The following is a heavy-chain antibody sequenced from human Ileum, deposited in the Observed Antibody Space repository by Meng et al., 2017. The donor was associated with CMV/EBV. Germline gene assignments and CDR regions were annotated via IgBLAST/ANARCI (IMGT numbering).Heavy chain of an antibody. V-gene: IGHV3-15*07. Sequence: SCAASGFTFENAYMNWVRQAPGKGLEWVGSVKFRAEGGATEYGALFRDRFIISRDDSRSTSYLQMNSLKTEDTAIYYCTVGYSSWYFGWGQGTLVTVSS. CDR1: GFTFENAY. CDR2: VKFRAEGGAT. J-gene: IGHJ4*02. CDR3: TVGYSSWYFG. D-gene: IGHD6-13*01.